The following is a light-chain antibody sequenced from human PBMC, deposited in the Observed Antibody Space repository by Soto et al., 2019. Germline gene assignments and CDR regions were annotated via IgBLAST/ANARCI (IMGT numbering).Light chain of an antibody. Sequence: DIQMTQSPSTLSASVGDRVTITCRASQSVSSWLAWYQQKPGKAPKFLIYDASSLESGVPSRFSGSGSGTEFTLTITSLQPDDFATYDCQQYKSYSLTFGQGTTEEIK. J-gene: IGKJ1*01. CDR3: QQYKSYSLT. CDR1: QSVSSW. V-gene: IGKV1-5*01. CDR2: DAS.